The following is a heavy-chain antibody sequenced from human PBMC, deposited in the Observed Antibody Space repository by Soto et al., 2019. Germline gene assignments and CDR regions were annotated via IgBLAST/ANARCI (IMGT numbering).Heavy chain of an antibody. Sequence: GGSLRLSCAASGFTFSSYSMNWVRQAPGKGLEWVSYISSSSSTIYYADSVKGRFTISRDNAKNSLYLQMNSLRDEDTAVYYCARDHVVPFFAPYYGMDVWGQGTTVTVSS. CDR3: ARDHVVPFFAPYYGMDV. J-gene: IGHJ6*02. CDR2: ISSSSSTI. V-gene: IGHV3-48*02. D-gene: IGHD2-2*01. CDR1: GFTFSSYS.